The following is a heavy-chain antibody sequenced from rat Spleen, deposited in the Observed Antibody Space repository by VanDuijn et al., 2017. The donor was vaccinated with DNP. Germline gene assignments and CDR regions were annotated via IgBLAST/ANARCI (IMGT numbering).Heavy chain of an antibody. CDR3: STLNFYASLSEYFDY. D-gene: IGHD1-12*01. Sequence: EVQLVESGGGLVQPGRSLKLSCAASGFTFSNYGMAWVRQAPTKGLEWVASISPSGGNTYYRDSVKGRFTISRDNAKSTLYLQMDSLRSDDTATYYCSTLNFYASLSEYFDYWGQGVMVTVSS. CDR1: GFTFSNYG. J-gene: IGHJ2*01. CDR2: ISPSGGNT. V-gene: IGHV5S13*01.